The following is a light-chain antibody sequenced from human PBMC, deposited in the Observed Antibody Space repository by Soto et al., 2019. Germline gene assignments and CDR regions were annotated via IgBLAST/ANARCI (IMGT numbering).Light chain of an antibody. CDR1: QGIGDT. CDR3: QQYGSSGT. J-gene: IGKJ1*01. CDR2: DTS. Sequence: EVVMTQSPATLSVSPGEGVTLSCRASQGIGDTLAWYQHKPGQTPRLLIYDTSTRATGIPDRFSGSGSGTDFTLTISRLEPEDFAVYYCQQYGSSGTFGQGTKVEIK. V-gene: IGKV3-20*01.